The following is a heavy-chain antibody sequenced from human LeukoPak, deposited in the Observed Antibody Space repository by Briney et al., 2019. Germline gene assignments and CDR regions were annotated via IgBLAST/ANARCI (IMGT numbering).Heavy chain of an antibody. Sequence: GGSLRLSCAASGFTYSIYAMSWVRQAPGKGLEVVSRISASGDTTYYADSVKGRFSISRDNSKNTLYLQMNSLRAEDTAVYYCAREGIAAAGTRWGYYFDYWGQGTLVTVSS. CDR1: GFTYSIYA. D-gene: IGHD6-13*01. V-gene: IGHV3-23*01. CDR3: AREGIAAAGTRWGYYFDY. CDR2: ISASGDTT. J-gene: IGHJ4*02.